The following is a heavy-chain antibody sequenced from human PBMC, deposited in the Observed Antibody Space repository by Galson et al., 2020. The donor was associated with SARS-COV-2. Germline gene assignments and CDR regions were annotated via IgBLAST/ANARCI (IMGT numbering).Heavy chain of an antibody. CDR1: GFTFTEYY. V-gene: IGHV1-2*02. CDR3: ASGDYGVS. CDR2: INPYSGDT. J-gene: IGHJ1*01. D-gene: IGHD4-17*01. Sequence: ASVKVSCKASGFTFTEYYMNWVRQAPGQGLEWVGWINPYSGDTDQAQNFQGRVTMTSDTTINTAYMELSSLRSDDTAIYYCASGDYGVSWGQGTLITVSS.